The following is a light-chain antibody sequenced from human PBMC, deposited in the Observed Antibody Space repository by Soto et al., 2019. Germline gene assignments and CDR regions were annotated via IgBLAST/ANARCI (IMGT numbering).Light chain of an antibody. CDR1: QSVDNKY. Sequence: ETVLTQSPGTLSLSPGDRATLSCRASQSVDNKYFAWYQQIPGQAPRLLIYDTSSRATGIPDRFSGSGSGTDFTLTINRLEPEDFAVYYCQQYGNARYSFGQGTTLEIK. CDR2: DTS. V-gene: IGKV3-20*01. J-gene: IGKJ2*03. CDR3: QQYGNARYS.